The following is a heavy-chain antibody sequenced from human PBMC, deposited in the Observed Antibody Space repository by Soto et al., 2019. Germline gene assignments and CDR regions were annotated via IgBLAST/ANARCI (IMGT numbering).Heavy chain of an antibody. V-gene: IGHV3-23*01. CDR3: AKLGSGTVTTVGWWFDP. J-gene: IGHJ5*02. D-gene: IGHD4-17*01. Sequence: GGSLRLSCAASGFTFSSYAMSWVRQAPGKGLEWVSAISGSGGSTYYEDSVKGRFTISRDNSKNTLYLQMNSLRAEDTAVYYCAKLGSGTVTTVGWWFDPWGQGTLVTVSS. CDR1: GFTFSSYA. CDR2: ISGSGGST.